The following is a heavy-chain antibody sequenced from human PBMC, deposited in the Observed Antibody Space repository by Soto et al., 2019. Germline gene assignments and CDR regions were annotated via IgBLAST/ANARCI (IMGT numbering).Heavy chain of an antibody. D-gene: IGHD6-13*01. CDR1: GFTFSSYA. Sequence: GGSLRLSCAASGFTFSSYAMSWVRQAPGKGLEWVSAISGSGGSTYYADSVKGRFTISRDNSKNTLYLQMNSLRAEDTAVYYCAKDTGSQAGSSSWEPLSYYYGMDVWGQGTTVTVSS. CDR2: ISGSGGST. CDR3: AKDTGSQAGSSSWEPLSYYYGMDV. V-gene: IGHV3-23*01. J-gene: IGHJ6*02.